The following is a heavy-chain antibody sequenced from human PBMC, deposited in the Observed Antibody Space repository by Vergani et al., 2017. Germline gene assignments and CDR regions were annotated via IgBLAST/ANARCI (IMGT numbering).Heavy chain of an antibody. CDR1: GFTFSSYA. CDR3: AKDLVVVVAAPVSAPPNPVAFDI. CDR2: ISGSGGST. D-gene: IGHD2-15*01. J-gene: IGHJ3*02. Sequence: VQLVESGGGVVQPGRSLRLSCAASGFTFSSYAMHWVRQAPGKGLEWVAVISGSGGSTYYADSVKGRFTISRDNSKNTLYLQMNSLRDEDTAVYYCAKDLVVVVAAPVSAPPNPVAFDIWGKGTMVTVSS. V-gene: IGHV3-23*04.